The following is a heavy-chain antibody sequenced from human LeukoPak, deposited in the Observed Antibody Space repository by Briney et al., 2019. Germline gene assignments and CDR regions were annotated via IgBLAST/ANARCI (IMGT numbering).Heavy chain of an antibody. CDR2: INPNSGGT. V-gene: IGHV1-2*02. CDR3: ARDLAFGEMVTNRGAFDI. D-gene: IGHD5-24*01. CDR1: GDTFTGYY. Sequence: ASVKVSCKASGDTFTGYYMHWVRQAPGQGLEWMGWINPNSGGTNYAQKFQGRVTMTRDTSISTAYMELSRLRSDDTAVYYCARDLAFGEMVTNRGAFDIWGQGTMVTVSS. J-gene: IGHJ3*02.